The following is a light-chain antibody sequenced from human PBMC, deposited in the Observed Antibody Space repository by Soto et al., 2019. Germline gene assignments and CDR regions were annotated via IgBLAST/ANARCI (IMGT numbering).Light chain of an antibody. CDR2: DVI. Sequence: QSALTQPASVSGSPGQSITISCTGTSSDVGGYNYVSWYQQHPGKAPKLMIYDVINRPSGVSNRFSGYKSGNTDSLTISGLQAEDEADYYCSSYTSSSTLGMFGGGTKLTVL. CDR1: SSDVGGYNY. CDR3: SSYTSSSTLGM. J-gene: IGLJ3*02. V-gene: IGLV2-14*01.